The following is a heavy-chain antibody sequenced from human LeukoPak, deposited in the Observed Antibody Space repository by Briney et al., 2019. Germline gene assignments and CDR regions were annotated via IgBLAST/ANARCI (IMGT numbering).Heavy chain of an antibody. CDR2: ISSSSSYI. J-gene: IGHJ4*02. D-gene: IGHD4-17*01. CDR3: ARDLDGDLPAFDY. V-gene: IGHV3-21*01. Sequence: GGSLRLSCAASGFTFSSYNMNWVRQAPGKGLEWVSSISSSSSYIYYADSVKGRFTISRDNAKNSLYLQMNSLRAEDTAVYYCARDLDGDLPAFDYWGQGTLVTVSS. CDR1: GFTFSSYN.